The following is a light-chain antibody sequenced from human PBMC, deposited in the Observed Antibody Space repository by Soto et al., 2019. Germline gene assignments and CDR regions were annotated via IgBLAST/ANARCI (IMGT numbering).Light chain of an antibody. CDR1: QSISSW. J-gene: IGKJ2*01. V-gene: IGKV1-5*01. CDR3: QQYNSYKVT. Sequence: DLQMTQSPSTLSASVGDRVTITCRASQSISSWLAWYQQKPGKAPKLLIYDASSLESGVPSRFSGSGSGTEFTLTISSLQPDDFATYYCQQYNSYKVTFGQGTKLEIK. CDR2: DAS.